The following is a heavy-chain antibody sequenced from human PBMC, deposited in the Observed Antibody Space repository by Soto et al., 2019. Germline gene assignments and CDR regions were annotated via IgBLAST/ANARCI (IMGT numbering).Heavy chain of an antibody. CDR1: GGSISSYC. CDR2: IYYSGST. CDR3: ARLPAYSSSWPDAFDI. V-gene: IGHV4-59*08. J-gene: IGHJ3*02. Sequence: SETLSVTCTVAGGSISSYCLSWIRQPTGKGLEWIGYIYYSGSTNYNPSLKSRVTISVDTSKNQFSLKLSSVTAADTAVYYCARLPAYSSSWPDAFDIWGQGTMVTVSS. D-gene: IGHD6-13*01.